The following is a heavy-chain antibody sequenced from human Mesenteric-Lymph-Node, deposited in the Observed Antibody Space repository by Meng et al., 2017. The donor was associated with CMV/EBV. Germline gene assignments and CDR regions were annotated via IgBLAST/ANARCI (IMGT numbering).Heavy chain of an antibody. CDR2: IKQDGTEK. CDR3: ARDGELGYYDFWSGYYLNWFDP. Sequence: GGSLRLSCAASGFTFSNFWMCWVRQAPGKGLEWVANIKQDGTEKYYGDSVKGRFTISRDNAKNTLYLQMNSLRVEDTAVYYCARDGELGYYDFWSGYYLNWFDPWGQGTLVTVSS. CDR1: GFTFSNFW. V-gene: IGHV3-7*01. D-gene: IGHD3-3*01. J-gene: IGHJ5*02.